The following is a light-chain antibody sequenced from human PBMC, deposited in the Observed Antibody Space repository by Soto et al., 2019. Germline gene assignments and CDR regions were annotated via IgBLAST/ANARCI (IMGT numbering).Light chain of an antibody. Sequence: QSALTQPPSASGSPGQSVTISCTGTSRDVGGYNYVSWYQQHPGKAPKLMIYAVSKRPSGVPTRFSGSKSGNTASLTVSGLQAEDEADYYCSSYAGSIYAFGTGTKVTVL. J-gene: IGLJ1*01. CDR2: AVS. CDR1: SRDVGGYNY. CDR3: SSYAGSIYA. V-gene: IGLV2-8*01.